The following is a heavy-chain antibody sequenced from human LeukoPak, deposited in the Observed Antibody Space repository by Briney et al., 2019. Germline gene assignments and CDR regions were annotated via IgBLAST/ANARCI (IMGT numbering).Heavy chain of an antibody. CDR3: ARGGDYPFDY. CDR2: SNSDGSIT. J-gene: IGHJ4*02. D-gene: IGHD4-17*01. CDR1: GFTFSSYW. V-gene: IGHV3-74*01. Sequence: PGGSLRLSCAASGFTFSSYWMHWVRQAPGKGLVWVSRSNSDGSITNYADSVKGRFTISRDNAKNTLYLQMNSLRAEDTAVYYCARGGDYPFDYWGQGTLVTVSS.